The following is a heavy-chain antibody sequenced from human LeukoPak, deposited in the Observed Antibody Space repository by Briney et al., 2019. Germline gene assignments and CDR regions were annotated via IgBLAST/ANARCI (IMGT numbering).Heavy chain of an antibody. D-gene: IGHD3-10*01. V-gene: IGHV3-48*03. Sequence: GGSLRLSCAASGFTFSSYEMNWVRQAPGKGLEWVSYISSSGSTIYYADSVKGRFTISRDNAKNSLYLQMNSLRAEDTAVYYCARDLGSGDYFDYWGQGTLVTVSS. CDR3: ARDLGSGDYFDY. J-gene: IGHJ4*02. CDR1: GFTFSSYE. CDR2: ISSSGSTI.